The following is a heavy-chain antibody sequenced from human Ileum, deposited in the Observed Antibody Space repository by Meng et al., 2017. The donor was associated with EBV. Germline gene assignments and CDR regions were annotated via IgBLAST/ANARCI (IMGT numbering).Heavy chain of an antibody. CDR1: GFTFSNSW. D-gene: IGHD3/OR15-3a*01. CDR2: IDTDGSTT. Sequence: VQLAESGGCVVQPGGALRLSFAASGFTFSNSWMHWLRQAPGKGLVWVSHIDTDGSTTNYAGSVKGRFTISRDNAKNTLSLQMNSLRVEDTAVYYCVRGGLGPWYWGQGTLVTVSS. J-gene: IGHJ4*02. V-gene: IGHV3-74*02. CDR3: VRGGLGPWY.